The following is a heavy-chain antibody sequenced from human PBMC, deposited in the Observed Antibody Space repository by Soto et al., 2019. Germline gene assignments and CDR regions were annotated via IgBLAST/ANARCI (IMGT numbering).Heavy chain of an antibody. Sequence: QVQLQQWGAGLLKPSETLSLTCAVNGGSFSGYSWTWIRQAPGKGLDWIGEINYTGTTNYSPSLKSLVTLSVDTSKNQFSLELRSVSAADTAVYYCAREGGSGSYYYESWGHGTLVTGSS. CDR1: GGSFSGYS. D-gene: IGHD6-19*01. CDR2: INYTGTT. V-gene: IGHV4-34*02. J-gene: IGHJ4*01. CDR3: AREGGSGSYYYES.